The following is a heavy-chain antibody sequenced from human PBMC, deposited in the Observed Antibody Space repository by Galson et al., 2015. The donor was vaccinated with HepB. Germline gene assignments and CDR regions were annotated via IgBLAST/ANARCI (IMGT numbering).Heavy chain of an antibody. CDR2: ISWNSGSI. Sequence: SLRLSCAASGFTFDDYAMHWVRQAPGKGLEWVSGISWNSGSIGYADSVKGRFTISRDNAKNSLYLQMNSPRAEDTALYYCAKDSQDDYGDYGAFDIWGQGTMVTVSS. V-gene: IGHV3-9*01. J-gene: IGHJ3*02. CDR3: AKDSQDDYGDYGAFDI. CDR1: GFTFDDYA. D-gene: IGHD4-17*01.